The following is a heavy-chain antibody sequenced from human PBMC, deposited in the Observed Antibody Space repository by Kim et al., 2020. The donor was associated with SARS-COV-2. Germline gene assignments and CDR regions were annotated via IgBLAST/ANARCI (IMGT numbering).Heavy chain of an antibody. CDR1: GGSVSSGSYY. Sequence: SETLSFTCTVSGGSVSSGSYYWSWIRQPPGKGPEWIGYIYDSGNSNYNPSLKSRVTISVDTSKNQFSLKLSSVTAADTAVYYCARRNYYDSSGYYY. CDR3: ARRNYYDSSGYYY. V-gene: IGHV4-61*01. J-gene: IGHJ6*01. CDR2: IYDSGNS. D-gene: IGHD3-22*01.